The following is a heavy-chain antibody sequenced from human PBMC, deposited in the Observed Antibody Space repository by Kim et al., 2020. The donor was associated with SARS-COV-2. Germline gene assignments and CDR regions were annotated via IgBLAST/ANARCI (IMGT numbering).Heavy chain of an antibody. CDR3: ARDLGAVAGFAY. J-gene: IGHJ4*02. Sequence: SETLSLTCTFSGGSISSYYWAWIRQPPGKRLECIGNIHYSGSTNYNPSLKSRVTISIDASKNQFSLKLSSVTAADTAVYYCARDLGAVAGFAYWGQGTLVTVSS. CDR1: GGSISSYY. V-gene: IGHV4-59*13. D-gene: IGHD6-19*01. CDR2: IHYSGST.